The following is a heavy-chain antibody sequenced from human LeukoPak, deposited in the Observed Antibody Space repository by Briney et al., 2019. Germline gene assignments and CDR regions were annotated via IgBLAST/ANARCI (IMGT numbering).Heavy chain of an antibody. CDR3: VSPVFINF. V-gene: IGHV3-64D*06. D-gene: IGHD1-14*01. CDR2: IGSDGDGT. Sequence: GGSLRLSCSASGFPFSTLGMHWVRQAPGQGLEHVPTIGSDGDGTYYADSVKDSLIISRDNAKNAVYLQMSSLRPEDTAVYYCVSPVFINFWGQGTLVTVSS. J-gene: IGHJ4*01. CDR1: GFPFSTLG.